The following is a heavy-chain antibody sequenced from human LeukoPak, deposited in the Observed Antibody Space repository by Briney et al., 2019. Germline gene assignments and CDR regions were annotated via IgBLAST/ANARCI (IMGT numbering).Heavy chain of an antibody. D-gene: IGHD2-15*01. CDR3: AREGYCSGGSCYYFDY. CDR1: GYTFTGYY. J-gene: IGHJ4*02. V-gene: IGHV1-2*02. Sequence: ASVKVSCKASGYTFTGYYMHWVRQAPGQGLEWMGWINPNSGGTNYAQKFQGRVTMTRDTSISTAYMELSRLRSDDTAVYYCAREGYCSGGSCYYFDYRGQGTLVTVSS. CDR2: INPNSGGT.